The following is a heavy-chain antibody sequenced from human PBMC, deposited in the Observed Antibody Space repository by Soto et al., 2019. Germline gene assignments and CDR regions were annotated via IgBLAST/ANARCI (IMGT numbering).Heavy chain of an antibody. Sequence: SETLSLTCTVSGGSISTYYWSWIRQPAGKGPEWIGRFFSTGSTDYNPSLNSRASMSFDTSKNQFSLNLRSVTAADTAVYYCTRGYESTPKYYFDFWGQGILVTVSS. V-gene: IGHV4-4*07. CDR3: TRGYESTPKYYFDF. CDR2: FFSTGST. CDR1: GGSISTYY. J-gene: IGHJ4*02. D-gene: IGHD3-22*01.